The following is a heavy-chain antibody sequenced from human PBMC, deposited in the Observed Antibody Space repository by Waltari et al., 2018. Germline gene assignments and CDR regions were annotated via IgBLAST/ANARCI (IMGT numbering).Heavy chain of an antibody. CDR3: AKGTRVVLRYFDWLSPVDY. D-gene: IGHD3-9*01. J-gene: IGHJ4*02. CDR2: ISYDGSNK. V-gene: IGHV3-30*18. Sequence: EWVAVISYDGSNKYYADSVKGRFTISRDNSKNTLYLQMNSLRAEDTAVYYCAKGTRVVLRYFDWLSPVDYWGQGTLVTVSS.